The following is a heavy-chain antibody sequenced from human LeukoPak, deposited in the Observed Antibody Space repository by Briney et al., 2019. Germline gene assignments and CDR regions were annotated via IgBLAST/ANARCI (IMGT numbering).Heavy chain of an antibody. CDR2: ISSNGGST. V-gene: IGHV3-64*01. D-gene: IGHD6-19*01. CDR1: GFTFSSYA. J-gene: IGHJ4*02. Sequence: RSGGSLRLSCAASGFTFSSYAMHWVRQAPGKGLEYVSAISSNGGSTYYANSVKGRFTISRDNSKNTLYLQMGSLRAEDMAVYYCAKEGSGWQRYFDYWGQGTLVTVSS. CDR3: AKEGSGWQRYFDY.